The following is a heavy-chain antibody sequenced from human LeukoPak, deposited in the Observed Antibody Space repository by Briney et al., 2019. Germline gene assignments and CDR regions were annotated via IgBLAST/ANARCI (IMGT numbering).Heavy chain of an antibody. V-gene: IGHV4-30-4*01. J-gene: IGHJ3*02. CDR2: IYYSGST. CDR1: GGSISSGDYY. D-gene: IGHD3-10*01. CDR3: ARAVIGVRGVILSLYDAFDI. Sequence: SQTLSLTCTVSGGSISSGDYYWSWIRQPPGKGLQWIGYIYYSGSTYYNPSLKSRVTISVDTSKHQFSLKLSSVTAADTAVYYRARAVIGVRGVILSLYDAFDIWGQGTMVTVSS.